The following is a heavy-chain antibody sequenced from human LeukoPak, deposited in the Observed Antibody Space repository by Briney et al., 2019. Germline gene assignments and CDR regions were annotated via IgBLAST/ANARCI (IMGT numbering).Heavy chain of an antibody. CDR3: AKDGYYDFWSGYYYGSGGFRGMDV. Sequence: GSLRLSCAASGFTFSSYAMSWVRQAPGKGLEWVSAISGSGGSTYYADSVKGRFTISRDNSKNTLYLQMNGLRAEDTAVYYCAKDGYYDFWSGYYYGSGGFRGMDVWGQGTTVTVSS. V-gene: IGHV3-23*01. D-gene: IGHD3-3*01. CDR2: ISGSGGST. CDR1: GFTFSSYA. J-gene: IGHJ6*02.